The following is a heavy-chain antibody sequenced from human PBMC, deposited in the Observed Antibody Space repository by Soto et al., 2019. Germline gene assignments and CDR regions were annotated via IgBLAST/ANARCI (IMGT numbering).Heavy chain of an antibody. D-gene: IGHD2-21*02. J-gene: IGHJ5*02. CDR2: VSSEGGTQ. Sequence: HVQLVESGGGVVQPGGSLRLSCAASGFTFSTYAMQWVRQAPGKGLEWVAVVSSEGGTQFYADSVKGRFTISRDNSKNTVYLQMNRLRGDDTAVYFCATGLTLPVRPSFDTWGQGTLLTVSS. V-gene: IGHV3-30*14. CDR3: ATGLTLPVRPSFDT. CDR1: GFTFSTYA.